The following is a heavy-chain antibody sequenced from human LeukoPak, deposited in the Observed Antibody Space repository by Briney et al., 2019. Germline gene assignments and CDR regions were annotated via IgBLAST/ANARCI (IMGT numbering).Heavy chain of an antibody. CDR1: GFTFDDYA. CDR2: ISWNSGSI. V-gene: IGHV3-9*01. J-gene: IGHJ3*02. D-gene: IGHD6-13*01. CDR3: ARGRTAAGRDAFDI. Sequence: GGSLRLSCAASGFTFDDYAMPWVRQAPGKGLEWVSGISWNSGSIGYADSVKGRFTISRDNAKNSLYLQMNSLRAEDTAVYYCARGRTAAGRDAFDIWGQGTMVTVSS.